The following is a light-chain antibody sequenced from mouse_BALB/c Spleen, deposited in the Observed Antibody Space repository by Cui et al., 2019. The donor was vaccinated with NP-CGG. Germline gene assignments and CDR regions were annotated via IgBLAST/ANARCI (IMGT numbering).Light chain of an antibody. CDR1: IGAVTTSNY. CDR3: ALWYSNHWV. Sequence: QAVVTLESALTTSPGETVTLTCRSSIGAVTTSNYANWVQEKPDHLFTGLIGGTNNRVPGVPARFSGSLIGDKAALTITGAQTEDEAMYFCALWYSNHWVFGGGTKLTVL. V-gene: IGLV1*01. CDR2: GTN. J-gene: IGLJ1*01.